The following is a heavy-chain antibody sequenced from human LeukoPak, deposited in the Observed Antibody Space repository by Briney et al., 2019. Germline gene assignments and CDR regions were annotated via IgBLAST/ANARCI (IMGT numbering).Heavy chain of an antibody. CDR1: GFTFSSYW. D-gene: IGHD3-16*01. CDR3: ARCPRTCHGNY. V-gene: IGHV3-74*01. J-gene: IGHJ4*02. CDR2: INSDGSST. Sequence: GGSLRLSCAASGFTFSSYWMHWVRQAPGKGLVWVSRINSDGSSTSYADSVKGRFTISRDNAKNTLYLQMNSLRAEDTAVYYCARCPRTCHGNYWGQGTLVTVSS.